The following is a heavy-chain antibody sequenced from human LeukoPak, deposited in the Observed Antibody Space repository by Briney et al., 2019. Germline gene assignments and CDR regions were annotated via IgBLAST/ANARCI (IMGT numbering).Heavy chain of an antibody. D-gene: IGHD5-24*01. CDR3: STSRDGYNYFDY. CDR1: GASISSGGYS. CDR2: IYHSGST. V-gene: IGHV4-30-2*01. J-gene: IGHJ4*02. Sequence: SQTLSLTCAVSGASISSGGYSWSWIQQPPGKGLEWIGYIYHSGSTYYNPSLESRVTMSLDRSKNQFSLKLSSVTAADTAVYYCSTSRDGYNYFDYWGQGTLVTVSS.